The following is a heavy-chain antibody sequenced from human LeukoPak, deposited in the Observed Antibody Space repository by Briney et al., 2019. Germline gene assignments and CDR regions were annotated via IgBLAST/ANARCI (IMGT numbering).Heavy chain of an antibody. J-gene: IGHJ5*02. CDR3: ATEGGGSNWFDP. Sequence: GASVKVSCKVSGYTLTELSMHWVRQAPGKGLEWMGGFDPEDGETIYAQKFQGRVTMTENTSTDTAYMELSSLRSEDTAVYYCATEGGGSNWFDPWGQGTLVTVSS. CDR1: GYTLTELS. D-gene: IGHD4-23*01. CDR2: FDPEDGET. V-gene: IGHV1-24*01.